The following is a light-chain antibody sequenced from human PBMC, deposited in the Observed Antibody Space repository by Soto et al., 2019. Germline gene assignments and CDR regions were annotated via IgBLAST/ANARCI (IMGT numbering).Light chain of an antibody. CDR1: QTISNY. V-gene: IGKV1-39*01. CDR3: HQTSNTPYT. CDR2: AAS. Sequence: DIQMTQSPSSLSASVGDRVTVTCRASQTISNYLNWYQQKPGKAPKVLIYAASNLQSGVPSRFSGSGSGTVFTLTISSLQPEDFATYYCHQTSNTPYTFCQGTKLEI. J-gene: IGKJ2*01.